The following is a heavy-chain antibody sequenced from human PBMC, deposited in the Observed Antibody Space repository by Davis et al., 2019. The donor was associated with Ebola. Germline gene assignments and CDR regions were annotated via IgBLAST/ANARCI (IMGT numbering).Heavy chain of an antibody. CDR3: ARVRYCGGDCSKNYYYGMDV. D-gene: IGHD2-21*02. Sequence: ASVKVSCKASGYTFKNSAISWVRQAPGQGLEWMGWMNPNSGNTGYAQKFQGRVTMTRNTSISTAYMELSRLRSDDTAVYYCARVRYCGGDCSKNYYYGMDVWGKGTTVTVSS. CDR2: MNPNSGNT. J-gene: IGHJ6*04. CDR1: GYTFKNSA. V-gene: IGHV1-8*01.